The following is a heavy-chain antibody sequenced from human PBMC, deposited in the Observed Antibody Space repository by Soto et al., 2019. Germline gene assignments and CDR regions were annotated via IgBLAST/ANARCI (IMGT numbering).Heavy chain of an antibody. CDR3: ARGHVLVTDGEYCSGGSCLARWFDL. J-gene: IGHJ5*02. Sequence: PSETLSLTCAVYGGSFSGYYWSWIRQPPGKGLEWIGEINHSGSTNYNPSLKSRVTISVDTSKNQFSLKLSSVTAADTAVYYCARGHVLVTDGEYCSGGSCLARWFDLWGQGTLVTVSS. CDR1: GGSFSGYY. CDR2: INHSGST. V-gene: IGHV4-34*01. D-gene: IGHD2-15*01.